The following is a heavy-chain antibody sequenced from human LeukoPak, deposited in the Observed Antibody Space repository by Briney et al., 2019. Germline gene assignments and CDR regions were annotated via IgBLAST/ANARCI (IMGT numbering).Heavy chain of an antibody. V-gene: IGHV1-69*01. CDR1: GGTFSSYA. CDR3: ARNEGTERIVATWGDHLLYYYYYMDV. Sequence: AASVKVSCKASGGTFSSYAISWVRRAPGQGLEWMGGIIPIFGTANYAQKFQGRATITADESTSTAYMELSSLRSEETAVYYCARNEGTERIVATWGDHLLYYYYYMDVWGKGTTVTVSS. D-gene: IGHD5-12*01. J-gene: IGHJ6*03. CDR2: IIPIFGTA.